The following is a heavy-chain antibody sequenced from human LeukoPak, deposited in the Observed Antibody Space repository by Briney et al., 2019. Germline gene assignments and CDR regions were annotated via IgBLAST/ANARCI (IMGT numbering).Heavy chain of an antibody. CDR3: AKGGYDYIEVAYFDF. CDR2: IIASSGAT. D-gene: IGHD5-12*01. V-gene: IGHV3-23*01. Sequence: GGSLRLSCAASGFSFNSYAMSWVRQAPGKGLEWVSIIIASSGATFYADSVKGRFTISRDTSKNTLYLQFNSLRLEDTAVYYCAKGGYDYIEVAYFDFWGQGTLVTVSS. J-gene: IGHJ4*02. CDR1: GFSFNSYA.